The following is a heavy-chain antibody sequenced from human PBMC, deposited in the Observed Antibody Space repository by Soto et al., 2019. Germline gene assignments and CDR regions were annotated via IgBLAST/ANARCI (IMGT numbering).Heavy chain of an antibody. V-gene: IGHV3-21*01. Sequence: PGGSLRLSCAASGFTFSSYSMNWVRQAPGKGLEWVSSISSSSSYIYYADSVKGRFTISRDNAKNSLYLQMNSLRAEDTAVYYCARAESGYDSDFDYWGQGTLVTVSS. CDR3: ARAESGYDSDFDY. D-gene: IGHD5-12*01. CDR1: GFTFSSYS. CDR2: ISSSSSYI. J-gene: IGHJ4*02.